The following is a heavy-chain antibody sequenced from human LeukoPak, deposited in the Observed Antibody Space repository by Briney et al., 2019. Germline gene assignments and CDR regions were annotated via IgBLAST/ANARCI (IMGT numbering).Heavy chain of an antibody. J-gene: IGHJ4*02. V-gene: IGHV1-2*02. D-gene: IGHD5-18*01. CDR2: INPNSGGT. CDR1: GYTFTSYG. CDR3: AREIGGILVIDY. Sequence: ASVKVSCKASGYTFTSYGITWVRQAPGQGLEWMGWINPNSGGTNYAQKFQGRITMTRDTSISTAYMELSRLRSDDTAVYYCAREIGGILVIDYWGQGTLVTVSS.